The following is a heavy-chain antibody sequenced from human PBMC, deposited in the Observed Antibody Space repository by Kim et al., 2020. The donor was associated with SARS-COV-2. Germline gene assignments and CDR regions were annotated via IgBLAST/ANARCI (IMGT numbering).Heavy chain of an antibody. J-gene: IGHJ4*02. CDR3: TTSRYYYDSSGYYDD. Sequence: APVKGRFTISRDDSKNTLYLQMNSLKTEDTAVYYCTTSRYYYDSSGYYDDWGQGTLVTVSS. V-gene: IGHV3-15*01. D-gene: IGHD3-22*01.